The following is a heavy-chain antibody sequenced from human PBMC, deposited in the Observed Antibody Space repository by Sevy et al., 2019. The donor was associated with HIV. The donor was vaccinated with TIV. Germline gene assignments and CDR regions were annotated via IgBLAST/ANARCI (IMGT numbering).Heavy chain of an antibody. CDR3: ANGGEEYYDYIWGSYPQGGMDV. V-gene: IGHV3-74*01. D-gene: IGHD3-16*02. CDR1: GFTFSSYW. J-gene: IGHJ6*02. CDR2: INSDGSST. Sequence: GGSLRLSCAASGFTFSSYWMHWVRQAPGKGLVWVSRINSDGSSTSYADSGKGRFTISRDNAKNTLYLQMNSLRAEDTAVYYCANGGEEYYDYIWGSYPQGGMDVWGQGTTVTVSS.